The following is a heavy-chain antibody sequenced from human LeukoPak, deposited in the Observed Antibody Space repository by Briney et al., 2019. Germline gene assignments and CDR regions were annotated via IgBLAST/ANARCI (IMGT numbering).Heavy chain of an antibody. D-gene: IGHD1-1*01. CDR3: ARRRGYSDQLDY. V-gene: IGHV4-39*01. CDR2: MCFSGNT. J-gene: IGHJ4*02. CDR1: GGSNSSSSYC. Sequence: SETVSLTCLGPGGSNSSSSYCCDWLRRPPAKALEGLGSMCFSGNTYYNPSLKSRVTVSAETSKNQFSLRLSSVTVADTAVYFCARRRGYSDQLDYWGQGTLVTVSS.